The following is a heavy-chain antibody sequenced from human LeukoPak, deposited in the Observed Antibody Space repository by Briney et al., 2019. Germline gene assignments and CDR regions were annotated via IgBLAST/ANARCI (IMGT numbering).Heavy chain of an antibody. D-gene: IGHD6-19*01. J-gene: IGHJ4*02. V-gene: IGHV3-33*01. CDR3: AREPREQWLVTHNHFDY. CDR1: GFTFSTYG. Sequence: GGSLRLSCAASGFTFSTYGMHWVRQAPGKGLEWVAIIWYDGSNKYYADSVKGRFTISRDNSKNTLYLQMNSLRAEDTAVYYCAREPREQWLVTHNHFDYWGQGTLVTVSS. CDR2: IWYDGSNK.